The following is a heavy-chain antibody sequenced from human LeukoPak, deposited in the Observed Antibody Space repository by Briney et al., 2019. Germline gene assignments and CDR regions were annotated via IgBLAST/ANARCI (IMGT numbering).Heavy chain of an antibody. CDR2: INLDGSEK. D-gene: IGHD2-15*01. V-gene: IGHV3-7*01. CDR1: GFAFSNYW. CDR3: ARRYCGDGRCYKFDY. J-gene: IGHJ4*02. Sequence: GGSLRLSCAASGFAFSNYWMSWVRQTPGKGLEWVASINLDGSEKYYVDSVKGRFTISRDNAKNSLSLQINSLRAEDTALYYCARRYCGDGRCYKFDYWGQRTLVTVSS.